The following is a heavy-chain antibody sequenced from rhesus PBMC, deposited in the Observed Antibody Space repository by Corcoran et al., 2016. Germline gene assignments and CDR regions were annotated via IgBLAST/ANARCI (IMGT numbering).Heavy chain of an antibody. D-gene: IGHD1-14*01. J-gene: IGHJ5-1*01. CDR2: IDGNNANT. V-gene: IGHV4-73*01. CDR3: ARDLPFIAGTTGGL. Sequence: QVKLQQWGEGLVKPSETLSLTCAVYGCSISGYYWSWIRQPPGKGLEWIGNIDGNNANTNYNRALKKRVTISKNTTKNQFALKLSSVTAADTAVYYCARDLPFIAGTTGGLWGPGVLVTVSS. CDR1: GCSISGYY.